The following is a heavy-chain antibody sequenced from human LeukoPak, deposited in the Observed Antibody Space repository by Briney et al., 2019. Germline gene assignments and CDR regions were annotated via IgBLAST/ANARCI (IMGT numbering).Heavy chain of an antibody. V-gene: IGHV1-18*01. CDR3: ARDWGDGYNSYYFDY. CDR2: ISAYNGNT. D-gene: IGHD5-24*01. CDR1: GYTFTIYG. J-gene: IGHJ4*02. Sequence: ASVKVSFKASGYTFTIYGISWVRQAPGQGLEWMGWISAYNGNTNYAHKLQGRVTMTTDTSTSTAYMELRSLRSDDTAVYYCARDWGDGYNSYYFDYWGQGTLVTVSS.